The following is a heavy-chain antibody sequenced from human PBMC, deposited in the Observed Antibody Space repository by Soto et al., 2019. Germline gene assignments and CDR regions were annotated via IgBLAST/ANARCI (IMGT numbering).Heavy chain of an antibody. CDR2: ITGSGGST. CDR1: GFTFSSYA. Sequence: EVQLLASGGGLVQPGGSLRLSCAASGFTFSSYAMNWVRQAPGKGLEWVSGITGSGGSTHYADSVKGRLTISRDNSENTLYLQMNRLSPEDTAVYYCGVVVGGRSYYYYYGMDVWGQGTTVTVSS. J-gene: IGHJ6*02. D-gene: IGHD3-10*01. V-gene: IGHV3-23*01. CDR3: GVVVGGRSYYYYYGMDV.